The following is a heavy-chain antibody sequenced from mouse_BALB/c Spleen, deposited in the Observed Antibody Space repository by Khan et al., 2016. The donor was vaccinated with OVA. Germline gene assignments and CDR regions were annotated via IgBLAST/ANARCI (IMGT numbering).Heavy chain of an antibody. CDR1: GYIFTNYW. D-gene: IGHD3-2*02. Sequence: QVQLKQSGAELVRPGASVKLSCKTSGYIFTNYWIHWVKQRSGQGLEWIARIYPGTDNTYYSEKVRDKAKLTADKSSSTAYMQLSRLKSEYSDIECGAREEAWYYLACWCQDTTLTVSA. CDR3: AREEAWYYLAC. J-gene: IGHJ2*01. V-gene: IGHV1-76*01. CDR2: IYPGTDNT.